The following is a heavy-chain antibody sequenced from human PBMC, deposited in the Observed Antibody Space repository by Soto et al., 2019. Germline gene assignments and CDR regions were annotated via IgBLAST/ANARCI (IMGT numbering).Heavy chain of an antibody. Sequence: ASVKVSCKASGYSFTGYSMHWVRQAPGQGLEWMGWISAYNGNTNYAQKLQGRVTMTTDTSTSTAYMELRSLRSDDTAVYYCARDPVAVVGGWFDPWGQGTLVTVSS. CDR3: ARDPVAVVGGWFDP. D-gene: IGHD6-19*01. CDR2: ISAYNGNT. J-gene: IGHJ5*02. CDR1: GYSFTGYS. V-gene: IGHV1-18*04.